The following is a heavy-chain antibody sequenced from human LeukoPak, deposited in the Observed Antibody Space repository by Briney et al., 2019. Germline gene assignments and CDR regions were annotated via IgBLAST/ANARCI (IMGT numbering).Heavy chain of an antibody. CDR1: GYTFIVYY. J-gene: IGHJ4*02. V-gene: IGHV1-2*02. CDR2: INPNSGDT. D-gene: IGHD1-1*01. Sequence: ASVKVSCKASGYTFIVYYMHWVRQAPGQRLEWMGWINPNSGDTNFAQKFQGRVTMTRDTSISTVYMELSRLTSDDTAVYYCARADWSMLDYWGQGTLVTVSS. CDR3: ARADWSMLDY.